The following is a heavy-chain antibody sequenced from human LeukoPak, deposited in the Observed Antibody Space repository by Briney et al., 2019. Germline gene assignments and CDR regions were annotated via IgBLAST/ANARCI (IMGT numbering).Heavy chain of an antibody. CDR3: VRYCSGGSCYLGFDY. CDR1: GFTFNNYG. Sequence: GGSLRLSCAASGFTFNNYGMLWVRQGSGKGLVWVSRISSDGSSTSYTDSVKGRFTISRDNAKNTLYLQMNSLRAEDTAVYYCVRYCSGGSCYLGFDYWGQGTLVTVSS. V-gene: IGHV3-74*01. D-gene: IGHD2-15*01. J-gene: IGHJ4*02. CDR2: ISSDGSST.